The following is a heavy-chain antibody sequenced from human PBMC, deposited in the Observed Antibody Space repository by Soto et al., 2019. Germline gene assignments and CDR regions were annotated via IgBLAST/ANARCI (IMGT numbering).Heavy chain of an antibody. CDR1: GYTFTSYG. CDR3: ARGPRSGYCSGVSCHYFDY. CDR2: SSAYNGVT. V-gene: IGHV1-18*01. D-gene: IGHD2-15*01. J-gene: IGHJ4*02. Sequence: QVQLVQSGGEVKKPGASVKVSCKASGYTFTSYGITWVRQAPGQGLEWMGWSSAYNGVTKYAQKFQDRVTMTTDTSTSTAYMELRSLRSDDTAVYYCARGPRSGYCSGVSCHYFDYWGQGTLVTVSS.